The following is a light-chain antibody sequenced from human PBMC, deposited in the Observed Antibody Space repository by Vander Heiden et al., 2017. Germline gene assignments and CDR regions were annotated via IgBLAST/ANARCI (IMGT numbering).Light chain of an antibody. CDR2: STN. CDR1: SGSVSTNYY. CDR3: VLYMGSGISV. Sequence: HTVVTQEPSFSVSPGGTVTLTCGLSSGSVSTNYYPSWYQQTPGQSPRTLSYSTNTRSSGVPDRFSGSILGNTAALTITGDQADDESDYYCVLYMGSGISVFGGGTKLTVL. V-gene: IGLV8-61*01. J-gene: IGLJ2*01.